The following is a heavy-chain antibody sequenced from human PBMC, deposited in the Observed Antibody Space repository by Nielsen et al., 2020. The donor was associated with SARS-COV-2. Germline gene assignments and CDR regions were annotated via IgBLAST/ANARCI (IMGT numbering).Heavy chain of an antibody. D-gene: IGHD5-24*01. V-gene: IGHV3-11*01. Sequence: LEWISYIGRSGTVIYYADSVKGRFTISGDNANNSLYLQMNSLRAEDTAVYYCAMSVEDWGQGTLVTVSS. CDR3: AMSVED. J-gene: IGHJ4*02. CDR2: IGRSGTVI.